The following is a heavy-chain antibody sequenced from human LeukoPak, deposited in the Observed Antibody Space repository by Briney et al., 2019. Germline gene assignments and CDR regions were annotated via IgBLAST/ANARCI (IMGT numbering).Heavy chain of an antibody. V-gene: IGHV3-30*04. Sequence: PGRSLRLSCAASGFTFSSYAMHWVRQAPGKGLEWVALISYDGSNKYYADSVKGRFTISRDNSKNTLYLQMNSLRAEDTAVYYCRVLRYFDWIYFDYWGQGTLVAVSS. CDR2: ISYDGSNK. CDR3: RVLRYFDWIYFDY. CDR1: GFTFSSYA. J-gene: IGHJ4*02. D-gene: IGHD3-9*01.